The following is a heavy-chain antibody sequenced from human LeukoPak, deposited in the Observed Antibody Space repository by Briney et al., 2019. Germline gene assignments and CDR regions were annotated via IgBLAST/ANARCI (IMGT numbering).Heavy chain of an antibody. Sequence: GASVKVSCKTSGYIFTIYAINWVRQAPGQGLEWMGWINTNTGNPTYAQGFTGRFVFSLDTPVSTAYLQISSLKAGDTAVYYCARETGTYYYDSSGTPDYWGQGTLVTVSS. V-gene: IGHV7-4-1*02. CDR3: ARETGTYYYDSSGTPDY. J-gene: IGHJ4*02. D-gene: IGHD3-22*01. CDR2: INTNTGNP. CDR1: GYIFTIYA.